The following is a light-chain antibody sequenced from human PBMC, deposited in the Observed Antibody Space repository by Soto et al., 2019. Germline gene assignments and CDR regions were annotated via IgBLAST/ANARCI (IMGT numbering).Light chain of an antibody. CDR2: WAS. Sequence: DIVMTQSPDSLAVSLGARATINCKPSQSVLYSSNNKNCLAWYQQKPGQPPKLLIYWASTRESGVPDRFSGSGSGTDFTLTISSLQAEDVAVYYCQQYYATPPTFGPGTKVDIK. CDR3: QQYYATPPT. J-gene: IGKJ3*01. V-gene: IGKV4-1*01. CDR1: QSVLYSSNNKNC.